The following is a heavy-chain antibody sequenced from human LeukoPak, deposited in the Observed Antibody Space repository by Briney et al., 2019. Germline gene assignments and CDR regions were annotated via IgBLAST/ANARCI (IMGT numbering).Heavy chain of an antibody. J-gene: IGHJ4*02. CDR3: ARDERGSYKPFDY. CDR1: GGSFSGYY. D-gene: IGHD6-19*01. V-gene: IGHV4-34*01. Sequence: NPSETLSLTCAVYGGSFSGYYWSWIRQPPGKGLEWIGEINHSGSSNYNPSLKSRVTISVDTSKNQFSLKLSSVTAADTAVYYCARDERGSYKPFDYWGQGTLVTVSS. CDR2: INHSGSS.